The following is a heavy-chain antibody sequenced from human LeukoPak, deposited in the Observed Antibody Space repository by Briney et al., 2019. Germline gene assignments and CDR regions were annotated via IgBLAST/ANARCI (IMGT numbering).Heavy chain of an antibody. CDR3: ARDLAAMVRGVIIFNWFDP. D-gene: IGHD3-10*01. CDR1: GFTFSSYE. CDR2: ISSSGSTI. Sequence: GGSLRLSCAASGFTFSSYEMNWVRQAPGKGLEWVSYISSSGSTIYYADSVKGRFTISRDNAKNSLYLQMNSLRAEDTAVYYCARDLAAMVRGVIIFNWFDPWGQGTLVTVSS. V-gene: IGHV3-48*03. J-gene: IGHJ5*02.